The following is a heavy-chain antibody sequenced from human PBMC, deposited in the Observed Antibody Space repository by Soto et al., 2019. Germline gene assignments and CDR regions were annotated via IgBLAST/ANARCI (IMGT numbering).Heavy chain of an antibody. CDR2: IIPIFGTA. D-gene: IGHD1-7*01. J-gene: IGHJ4*02. CDR3: ARANWNYEVVDY. CDR1: GGTFSSYA. V-gene: IGHV1-69*06. Sequence: SVKVSFKASGGTFSSYAISWVRQAPGQGLEWMGGIIPIFGTANYAQKFQGRVTITADKSTSTAYMELSSLRSEDTAVYYCARANWNYEVVDYWGQGTLVTVSS.